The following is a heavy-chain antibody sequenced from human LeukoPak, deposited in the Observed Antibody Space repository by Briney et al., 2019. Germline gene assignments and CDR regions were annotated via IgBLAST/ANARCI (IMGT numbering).Heavy chain of an antibody. V-gene: IGHV3-23*01. J-gene: IGHJ4*02. D-gene: IGHD3-10*01. CDR2: MSGSGGST. CDR3: AKDHWGAIRGEFDY. CDR1: GFTFSSYA. Sequence: GGSLRVSCAASGFTFSSYAMSWVRQAPGKGLEWVSAMSGSGGSTYYADSVKGRFTISRDNSKNTLDLQMNSLRAEDTAVYFCAKDHWGAIRGEFDYWGQGTLVTVSS.